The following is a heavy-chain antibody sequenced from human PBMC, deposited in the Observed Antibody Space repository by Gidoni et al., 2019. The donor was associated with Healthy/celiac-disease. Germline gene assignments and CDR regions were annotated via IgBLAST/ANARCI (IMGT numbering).Heavy chain of an antibody. J-gene: IGHJ4*02. Sequence: QVQLVESGGGVVPPGRSLRLSCAASGFTFSSYGMHWVRQAPGKGLEWVAVIWYDGSNKYYADSVKGRFTISRDNSKNTLYLQMNSLRAEDTAVYYCARDGVGSGWYGTLLDYWGQGTLVTVSS. CDR1: GFTFSSYG. CDR2: IWYDGSNK. V-gene: IGHV3-33*01. CDR3: ARDGVGSGWYGTLLDY. D-gene: IGHD6-19*01.